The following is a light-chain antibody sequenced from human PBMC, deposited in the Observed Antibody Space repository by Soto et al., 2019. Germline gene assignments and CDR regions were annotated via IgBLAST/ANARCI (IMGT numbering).Light chain of an antibody. CDR2: EVS. Sequence: QSALTQPPSASGSPGQSVTISCTGTSSDVGGYNYVSWYQQHPGKAPKLMIYEVSKRPSGVPDRFSGSKSGNTASLNVSGLQAEDEADYYCSSYAGSNNFFGGGTKVTVL. CDR3: SSYAGSNNF. J-gene: IGLJ2*01. V-gene: IGLV2-8*01. CDR1: SSDVGGYNY.